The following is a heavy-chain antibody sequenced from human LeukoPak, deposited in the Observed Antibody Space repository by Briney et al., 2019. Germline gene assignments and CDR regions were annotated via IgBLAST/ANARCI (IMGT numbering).Heavy chain of an antibody. J-gene: IGHJ4*02. D-gene: IGHD6-6*01. V-gene: IGHV4-61*02. CDR2: IYTSGST. Sequence: SETLSLTCTVSGGSISSGNYYWSWIRQPAGKGLEWIGRIYTSGSTNYNPSLKSRVTISVDTSKNQFSLKLSSVTAADTAVYYCARDSSSSEYYFDYWGQGTLVTVSS. CDR1: GGSISSGNYY. CDR3: ARDSSSSEYYFDY.